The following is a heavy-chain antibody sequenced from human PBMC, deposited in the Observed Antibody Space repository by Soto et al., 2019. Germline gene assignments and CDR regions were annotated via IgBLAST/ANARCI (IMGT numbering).Heavy chain of an antibody. CDR3: ARSYYDSTGFAVDP. J-gene: IGHJ5*02. CDR2: MYFGGSS. D-gene: IGHD3-22*01. V-gene: IGHV4-59*08. CDR1: GGSISSYY. Sequence: SETLSLTCTVSGGSISSYYWSWIRQPPGKGLEWIGFMYFGGSSNYNPSLTSRATISVETSKNQFSMKLTSVTASDTAVYYCARSYYDSTGFAVDPWGQGTLVTVSS.